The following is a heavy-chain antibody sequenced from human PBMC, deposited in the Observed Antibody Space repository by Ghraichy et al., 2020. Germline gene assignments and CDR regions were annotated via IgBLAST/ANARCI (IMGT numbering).Heavy chain of an antibody. CDR3: ARGDSKIRYFDWLSPYYFDY. CDR1: GGTFSSYA. D-gene: IGHD3-9*01. V-gene: IGHV1-69*13. CDR2: IIPIFGTA. J-gene: IGHJ4*02. Sequence: SVKVSCKASGGTFSSYAISWVRQAPGQGLEWMGGIIPIFGTANYAQKFQGRVTITADESTSTAYMELSSLRSEDTAVYYCARGDSKIRYFDWLSPYYFDYWGQGTLVTVSS.